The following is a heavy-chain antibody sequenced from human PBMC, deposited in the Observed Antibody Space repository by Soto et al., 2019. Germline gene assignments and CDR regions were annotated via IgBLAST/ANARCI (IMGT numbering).Heavy chain of an antibody. CDR1: GYTFTSYY. V-gene: IGHV1-46*01. CDR3: ATQQLVRDPNDYGMDV. Sequence: QVQLVQSGAEVKKPGASVKVSCKASGYTFTSYYMHWVRQAPGQGLEWMGIINPSGGSTSYAQKFQGRVTMTRDTSTRTVYMELSSLRSEDTAVYYCATQQLVRDPNDYGMDVWGHGTTVTVAS. J-gene: IGHJ6*02. D-gene: IGHD6-13*01. CDR2: INPSGGST.